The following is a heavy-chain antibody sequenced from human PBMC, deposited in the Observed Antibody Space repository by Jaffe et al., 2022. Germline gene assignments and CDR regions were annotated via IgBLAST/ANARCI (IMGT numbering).Heavy chain of an antibody. CDR2: IRSKAYGGTT. D-gene: IGHD3-10*01. J-gene: IGHJ4*02. V-gene: IGHV3-49*04. Sequence: EVQLVESGGGLVQPGRSLRLSCTASGFTFGDYAMSWVRQAPGKGLEWVGFIRSKAYGGTTEYAASVKGRFTISRDDSKSIAYLQMNSLKTEDTAVYYCTRDLYRDYYGSGSQFFDYWGQGTLVTVSS. CDR3: TRDLYRDYYGSGSQFFDY. CDR1: GFTFGDYA.